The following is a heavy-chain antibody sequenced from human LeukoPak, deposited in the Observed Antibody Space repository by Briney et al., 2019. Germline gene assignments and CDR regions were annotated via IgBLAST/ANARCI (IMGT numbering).Heavy chain of an antibody. D-gene: IGHD3-9*01. CDR2: IYSGGST. CDR3: ALGLVTDY. CDR1: GFTVSSNF. V-gene: IGHV3-66*01. J-gene: IGHJ4*02. Sequence: GGSLRLSCAASGFTVSSNFMSWVRQAPGKGLEWVSVIYSGGSTYYADSVKGRFTTSRDNSKNTLYLQMNSLRVEDTAVYYCALGLVTDYWGQGTLVTVSS.